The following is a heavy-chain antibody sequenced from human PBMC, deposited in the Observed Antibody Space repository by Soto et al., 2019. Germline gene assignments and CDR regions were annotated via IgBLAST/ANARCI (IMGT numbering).Heavy chain of an antibody. J-gene: IGHJ5*02. CDR2: IYTSGST. D-gene: IGHD6-13*01. Sequence: SETLSLTCTVSGGSISSYYWSWIRQPAGKGLEWIGRIYTSGSTNYNPSLKSRVTMSVDKSKNQFSLKLSTVTAADTAVYYCARSWSLGVLTNWFDPWGQGTLVTVSS. CDR1: GGSISSYY. V-gene: IGHV4-4*07. CDR3: ARSWSLGVLTNWFDP.